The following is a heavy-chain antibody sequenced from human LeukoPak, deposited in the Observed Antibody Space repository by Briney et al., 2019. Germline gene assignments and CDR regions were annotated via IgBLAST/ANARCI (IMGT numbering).Heavy chain of an antibody. CDR3: ARLWYGSGSYYPY. CDR1: GYNFSKYW. Sequence: GESLKISCKGSGYNFSKYWIGWVRQMPGKGLEWMGIIYPGDSDTRYSPSFQGQVTISADKSISTAYLQWSSLKASDTAMYYCARLWYGSGSYYPYWGQGTLVTVSS. D-gene: IGHD3-10*01. CDR2: IYPGDSDT. J-gene: IGHJ4*02. V-gene: IGHV5-51*01.